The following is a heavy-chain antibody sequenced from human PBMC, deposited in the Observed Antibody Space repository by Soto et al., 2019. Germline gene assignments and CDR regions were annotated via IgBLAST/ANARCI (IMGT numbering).Heavy chain of an antibody. CDR2: INKDESKR. V-gene: IGHV3-7*01. Sequence: EVQLVESGEGWSQLGGPRSFPGAAPGFPFRTYGLTWFRSLPGRGLEWVASINKDESKRYYVDSWRGRFTISRDNAKNSLYLQMNSLRAEDTAVYYCVCGGNFFVYWGQGTLVTVSP. CDR1: GFPFRTYG. CDR3: VCGGNFFVY. J-gene: IGHJ4*02. D-gene: IGHD3-16*01.